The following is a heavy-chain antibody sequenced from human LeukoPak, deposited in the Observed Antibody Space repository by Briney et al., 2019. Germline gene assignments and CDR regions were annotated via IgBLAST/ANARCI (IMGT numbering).Heavy chain of an antibody. CDR1: GYTFTGYY. D-gene: IGHD2-21*02. CDR3: ARTVTYYYYGMDV. J-gene: IGHJ6*02. CDR2: ISAYNGNT. V-gene: IGHV1-18*04. Sequence: GASVKVSCKASGYTFTGYYMHWVRQAPGQGLEWMGWISAYNGNTNYAQKLQGRVTMTTDTSTSTAYMELRSLRSDDTAVYYCARTVTYYYYGMDVWGQGTTVTVSS.